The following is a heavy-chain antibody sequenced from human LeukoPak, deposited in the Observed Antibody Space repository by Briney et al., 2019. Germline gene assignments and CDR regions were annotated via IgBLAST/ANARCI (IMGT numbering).Heavy chain of an antibody. CDR3: ARTITIFGALGYFDY. CDR2: INHSGST. CDR1: SGSFSDYY. D-gene: IGHD3-3*01. J-gene: IGHJ4*02. V-gene: IGHV4-34*01. Sequence: SETLSLTCAVYSGSFSDYYWSWIRQPPGKGLEWIGEINHSGSTYYNPSLERRVTISVATSKNQFSLKVSSVTAADTAVYFCARTITIFGALGYFDYWGQGTLVTVSS.